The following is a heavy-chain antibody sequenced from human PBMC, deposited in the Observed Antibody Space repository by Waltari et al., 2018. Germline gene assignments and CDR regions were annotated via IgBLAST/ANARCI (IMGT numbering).Heavy chain of an antibody. Sequence: QLQLQESGPGMVKPSETLSLPCPVSVGSIGSSNNNWGWIRPPPGKGLEWIGSIYYSGNTYYNPSLKSRVTISVDTSKNQFSLRLSSATAADTAVYYCARSGTYRGYFDYWGQGTLVTVSS. CDR3: ARSGTYRGYFDY. V-gene: IGHV4-39*01. D-gene: IGHD1-26*01. CDR1: VGSIGSSNNN. J-gene: IGHJ4*02. CDR2: IYYSGNT.